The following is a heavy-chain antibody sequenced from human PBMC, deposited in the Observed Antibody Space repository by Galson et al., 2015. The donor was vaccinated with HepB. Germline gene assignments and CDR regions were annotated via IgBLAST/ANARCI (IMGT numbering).Heavy chain of an antibody. V-gene: IGHV4-4*07. D-gene: IGHD1-1*01. CDR3: ARDQAGTLYYYYYGMDV. CDR2: IYTSGST. Sequence: ETLSLTCTVSGGSISSYYWSWIRQPAGKGLEWIGRIYTSGSTNYNPSLKSRVTMSVDTSKNQFSLKLSSVTAADTAVYYCARDQAGTLYYYYYGMDVWGQGTTVTVSS. J-gene: IGHJ6*02. CDR1: GGSISSYY.